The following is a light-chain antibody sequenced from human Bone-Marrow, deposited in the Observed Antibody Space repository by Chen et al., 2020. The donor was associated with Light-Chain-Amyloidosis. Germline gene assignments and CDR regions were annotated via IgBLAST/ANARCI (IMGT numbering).Light chain of an antibody. V-gene: IGKV3-20*01. J-gene: IGKJ1*01. CDR2: DAS. CDR1: RRVSSNH. Sequence: EVVLTQSPGTLSLSPVEGATLSCRASRRVSSNHLAWYQHKPGQAPRLLIHDASTRATGIPDRFSGSGSRTDFNLSISRVEPEDFAVYYCHQYSSSLPWTFGPGTKVEIK. CDR3: HQYSSSLPWT.